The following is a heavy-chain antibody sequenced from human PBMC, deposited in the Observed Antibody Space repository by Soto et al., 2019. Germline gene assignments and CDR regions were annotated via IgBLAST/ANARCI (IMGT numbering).Heavy chain of an antibody. Sequence: ALVKVSCKASGYTFTSYGLNWVRQAPGQGLEWMGWISAYNGNTNYAQKFQGRVTMTTDTSTSTAYMELNGLRVDDTAVYYCARVGPYDSGSYMFRYDRFDPWGQGTQVTVSS. CDR2: ISAYNGNT. D-gene: IGHD3-10*01. J-gene: IGHJ5*02. CDR1: GYTFTSYG. V-gene: IGHV1-18*01. CDR3: ARVGPYDSGSYMFRYDRFDP.